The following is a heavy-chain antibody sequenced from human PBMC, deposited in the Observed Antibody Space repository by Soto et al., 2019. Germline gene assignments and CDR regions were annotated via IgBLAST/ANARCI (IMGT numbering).Heavy chain of an antibody. D-gene: IGHD3-10*02. J-gene: IGHJ3*02. Sequence: EVQLVESGGGLVQPGGSLRLSCAASGFTVSSNYMSWVRQAPGKGLEWVSVIYSGGSTYYADSVKGRFTISRHNSKNTLYLQMNSLRAEDTAVYYCARDITLFGSEHRAFDIWGQGTMVTVSS. V-gene: IGHV3-53*04. CDR1: GFTVSSNY. CDR2: IYSGGST. CDR3: ARDITLFGSEHRAFDI.